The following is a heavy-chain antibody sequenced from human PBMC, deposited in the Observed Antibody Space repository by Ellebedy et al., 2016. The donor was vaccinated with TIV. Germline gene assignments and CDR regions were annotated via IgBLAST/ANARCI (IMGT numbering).Heavy chain of an antibody. CDR2: INPNSGGT. V-gene: IGHV1-2*02. D-gene: IGHD3-10*01. Sequence: AASVKVSCKASGYTFTSYGISWVRQAPGQGLEWMGWINPNSGGTNYAQKFQGRVTMTRDTSISTAYMELSRLRSDDTAVYYCARPFITMVLAEYGMDVWGQGTTVTVSS. CDR1: GYTFTSYG. J-gene: IGHJ6*02. CDR3: ARPFITMVLAEYGMDV.